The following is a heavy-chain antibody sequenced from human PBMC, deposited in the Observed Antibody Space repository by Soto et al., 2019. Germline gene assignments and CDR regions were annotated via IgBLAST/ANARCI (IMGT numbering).Heavy chain of an antibody. D-gene: IGHD2-2*01. CDR1: GFTFSSYW. Sequence: QSGGSLRLSCAASGFTFSSYWMSWVRQAPGKGLEWVANIKQDGSEKYYVDSVKGRFTISRDNAKNSLYLQMNSLRAEDTAVYYCARDETFFQLPVSYYYYGMDVWGQGTTVTVSS. CDR3: ARDETFFQLPVSYYYYGMDV. CDR2: IKQDGSEK. J-gene: IGHJ6*02. V-gene: IGHV3-7*03.